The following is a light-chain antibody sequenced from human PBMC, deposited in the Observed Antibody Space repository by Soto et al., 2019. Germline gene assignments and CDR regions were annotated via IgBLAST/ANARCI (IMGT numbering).Light chain of an antibody. V-gene: IGLV2-14*01. CDR2: EVS. CDR3: SSYTTSSTLDV. Sequence: QSALTQPASVSGSPGQSITISCTGTSSDVGGYNSVSWYQQYPGKAPKLIIYEVSNRPSGVSNRFSGSKSGNTASLTSSGLQAEDEDDYYCSSYTTSSTLDVFGTGTKVTVL. CDR1: SSDVGGYNS. J-gene: IGLJ1*01.